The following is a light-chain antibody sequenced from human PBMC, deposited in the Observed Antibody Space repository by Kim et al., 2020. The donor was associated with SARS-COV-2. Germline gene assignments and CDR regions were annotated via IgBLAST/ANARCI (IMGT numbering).Light chain of an antibody. CDR1: RSVSTH. J-gene: IGKJ1*01. Sequence: DVQLTQSPSSLSLSVGERVTISCRASRSVSTHLNWYQQKPGKAPQLLIYTASNLQTGVPSRFSGSGSGTDFTLTISSLRPEDSATYYCQQSFNVPRTFGQGTKLEI. V-gene: IGKV1-39*01. CDR2: TAS. CDR3: QQSFNVPRT.